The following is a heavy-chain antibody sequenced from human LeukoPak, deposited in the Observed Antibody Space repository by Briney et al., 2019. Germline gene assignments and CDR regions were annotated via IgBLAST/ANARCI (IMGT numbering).Heavy chain of an antibody. Sequence: PGGSLRLSCAASGFTFSSYEMNWVRQAPGKGLEWVSYISSSGSTIYYADSVKGRFTISRDNAKNSLYLQMNSLRAEDTAVYYCAKLGPWLIPDYWGQGTLVTVSS. CDR3: AKLGPWLIPDY. CDR1: GFTFSSYE. CDR2: ISSSGSTI. J-gene: IGHJ4*02. V-gene: IGHV3-48*03. D-gene: IGHD3-22*01.